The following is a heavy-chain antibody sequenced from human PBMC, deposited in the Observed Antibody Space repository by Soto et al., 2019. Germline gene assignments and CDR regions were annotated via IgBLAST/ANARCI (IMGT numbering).Heavy chain of an antibody. CDR1: VGSFSGYY. D-gene: IGHD3-3*01. V-gene: IGHV4-34*01. CDR3: ARVLDPYYYYYGMDV. CDR2: INHSGST. Sequence: SEPLSLTCAVYVGSFSGYYWSWIRQHPGKGLEWIGEINHSGSTNYNPSLKSRVTISVDTSKNQFSLKLSSVTAADTAVYYCARVLDPYYYYYGMDVWGQGTTVTVSS. J-gene: IGHJ6*02.